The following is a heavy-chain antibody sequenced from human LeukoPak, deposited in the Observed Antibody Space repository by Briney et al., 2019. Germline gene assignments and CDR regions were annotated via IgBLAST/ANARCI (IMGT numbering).Heavy chain of an antibody. Sequence: GGSLRLSCAASGFTFSDYWMTWVRQAPGKGLEWVANIKEDGTTKHYVDSVKGQFTISRDNAKRSLYLQMNSLRAEDTALYYRARGPSTVVTTRWGQGTLVAVSS. J-gene: IGHJ4*02. CDR3: ARGPSTVVTTR. CDR1: GFTFSDYW. CDR2: IKEDGTTK. D-gene: IGHD2-21*02. V-gene: IGHV3-7*01.